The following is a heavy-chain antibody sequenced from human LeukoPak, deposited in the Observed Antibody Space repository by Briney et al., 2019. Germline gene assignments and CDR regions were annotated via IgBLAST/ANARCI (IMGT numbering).Heavy chain of an antibody. V-gene: IGHV3-23*01. CDR1: GFTFSSYW. CDR2: SSGSGGST. CDR3: AKGPAFYYDSSGSYFDF. J-gene: IGHJ4*02. Sequence: GGSLRLSCAASGFTFSSYWMSWVRQAPGKGLEWVSASSGSGGSTYYADSVKGRSTISRDNSKNTLYLQMNSLRAEDTAVYYCAKGPAFYYDSSGSYFDFWGQGTLVTVSS. D-gene: IGHD3-22*01.